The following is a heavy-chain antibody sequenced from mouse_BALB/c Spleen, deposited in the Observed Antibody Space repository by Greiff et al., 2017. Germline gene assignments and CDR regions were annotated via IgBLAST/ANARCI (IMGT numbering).Heavy chain of an antibody. J-gene: IGHJ4*01. V-gene: IGHV5-9-3*01. CDR3: ARRMVTTGAYYAMDY. CDR2: ISSGGSYT. Sequence: EVQGVESGGGLVKPGGSLKLSCAASGFTFSDYYMYWVRQTPEKRLEWVATISSGGSYTYYPDSVKGRFTISSDNAKNTLYLQMSSLRSEDTDMYYCARRMVTTGAYYAMDYWGQGTSVTVSS. D-gene: IGHD2-2*01. CDR1: GFTFSDYY.